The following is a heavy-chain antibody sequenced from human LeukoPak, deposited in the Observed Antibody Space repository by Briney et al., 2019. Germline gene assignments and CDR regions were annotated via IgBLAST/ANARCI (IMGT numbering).Heavy chain of an antibody. CDR1: GFTFSSYA. D-gene: IGHD1-20*01. CDR2: IYYSGST. CDR3: ARTMPHITGNVFDY. V-gene: IGHV4-31*02. Sequence: LRLSCAASGFTFSSYAMSWIRQHPGKGLEWIGYIYYSGSTYYNPSLKSRVTISVDTSKNQFSLKLSSVTAADTAVYYCARTMPHITGNVFDYWGQGTLVTVSS. J-gene: IGHJ4*02.